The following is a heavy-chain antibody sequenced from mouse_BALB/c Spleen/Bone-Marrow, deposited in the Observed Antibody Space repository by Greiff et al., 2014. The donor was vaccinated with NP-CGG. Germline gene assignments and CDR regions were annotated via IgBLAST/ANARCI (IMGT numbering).Heavy chain of an antibody. J-gene: IGHJ3*01. D-gene: IGHD2-4*01. CDR1: GFSLTTYG. CDR3: ARFCFDYGGAWFAY. V-gene: IGHV2-9*02. CDR2: IWSGGNT. Sequence: QVQLKESGPGLVAPSQSLSITCTISGFSLTTYGVHWVRQPPGKGLEWLGVIWSGGNTNFNSAFMSRLSISKDNSKSQVYLKVNSLQTDNTSMYYCARFCFDYGGAWFAYWGQGTLVTVSA.